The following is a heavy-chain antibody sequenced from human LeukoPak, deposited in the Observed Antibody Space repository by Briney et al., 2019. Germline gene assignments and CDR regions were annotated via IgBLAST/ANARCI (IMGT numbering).Heavy chain of an antibody. CDR2: INSDGSST. V-gene: IGHV3-74*01. CDR3: AIDFNRNQLDY. Sequence: GGSLRLSCAASGFTFSSYWMHWVRQAPGKGLVWVSRINSDGSSTSYADSVKGRFTISRDNAKNTLYLQMNSMRAEDTAVYYCAIDFNRNQLDYWGQGTLVTVSS. D-gene: IGHD1-14*01. CDR1: GFTFSSYW. J-gene: IGHJ4*02.